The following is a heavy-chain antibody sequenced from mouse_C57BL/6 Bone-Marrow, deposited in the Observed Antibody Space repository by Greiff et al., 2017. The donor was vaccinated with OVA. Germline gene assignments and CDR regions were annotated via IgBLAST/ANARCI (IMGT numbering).Heavy chain of an antibody. V-gene: IGHV1-69*01. CDR2: IDPSDSYT. CDR3: ASDGYPAWFAY. CDR1: GYTFTSYW. J-gene: IGHJ3*01. Sequence: VKLQQPGAELVLPGASVKLSCKASGYTFTSYWMHWVNQRPGKGLEWIGEIDPSDSYTNYNQKFKGKSTLTVDKSSSTAYMQLRSLTSEDSAVYYCASDGYPAWFAYWGQGTLVTVSA. D-gene: IGHD2-3*01.